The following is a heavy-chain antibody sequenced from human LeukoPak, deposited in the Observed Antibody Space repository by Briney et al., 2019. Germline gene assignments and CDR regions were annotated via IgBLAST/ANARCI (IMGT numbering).Heavy chain of an antibody. CDR2: IDWDDDK. V-gene: IGHV2-70*11. CDR3: ARIIAGPDFFDY. J-gene: IGHJ4*02. Sequence: SGPTLVKPTQTLTPTCTFSGFSLTTNKMCVSWIRQPPGKALEWLARIDWDDDKYYSTSLKTRLTISKDTSKNQVVLTMTNVDPVDTATYYCARIIAGPDFFDYWGQGTLITVSS. D-gene: IGHD2-21*01. CDR1: GFSLTTNKMC.